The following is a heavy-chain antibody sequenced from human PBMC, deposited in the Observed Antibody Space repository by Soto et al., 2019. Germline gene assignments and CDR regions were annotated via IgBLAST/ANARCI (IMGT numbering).Heavy chain of an antibody. CDR2: ISGGGGHT. CDR1: GFTFSNYA. J-gene: IGHJ4*02. V-gene: IGHV3-23*01. CDR3: AKERLGRGADY. Sequence: EVQLLESGGGLVQPGGSLRLSCAASGFTFSNYAMSWVRQTPGKGLEWVSTISGGGGHTYYPDSVKGRFTISRDNSKDTVYLQMNSLRAEDTAIYYCAKERLGRGADYWGQGALVTVTS.